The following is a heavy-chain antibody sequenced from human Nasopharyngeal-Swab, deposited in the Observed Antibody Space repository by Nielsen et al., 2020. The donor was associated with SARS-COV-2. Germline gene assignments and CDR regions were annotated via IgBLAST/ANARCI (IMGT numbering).Heavy chain of an antibody. CDR3: ADISYSSIDY. J-gene: IGHJ4*02. CDR1: GFTFSSYW. V-gene: IGHV3-74*01. D-gene: IGHD6-19*01. Sequence: GGSLRLSCAASGFTFSSYWMTWVRQAPGKGLVWVSRINSDGSSTSYADSVKGRFTISRDNAKSSLYLQMNSLRAEDTAVYYCADISYSSIDYWGQGTLVTVSS. CDR2: INSDGSST.